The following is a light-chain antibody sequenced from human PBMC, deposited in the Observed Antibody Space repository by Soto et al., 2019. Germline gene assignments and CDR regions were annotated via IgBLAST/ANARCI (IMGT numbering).Light chain of an antibody. V-gene: IGLV2-14*01. CDR2: DVS. CDR3: SSYTSSSTPWV. CDR1: SSDVGGYNY. Sequence: QSVLTQPASVSGSPGQSITISCTGTSSDVGGYNYVSWYQQHPGKAPKLMIYDVSNRPSGVSNRFSGSKSGNTASLTISGPQAEDEADHYCSSYTSSSTPWVFGTGTKVTVL. J-gene: IGLJ1*01.